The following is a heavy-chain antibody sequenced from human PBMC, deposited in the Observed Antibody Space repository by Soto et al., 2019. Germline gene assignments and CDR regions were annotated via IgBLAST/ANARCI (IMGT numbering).Heavy chain of an antibody. CDR3: ARYSGNYQDAFDI. CDR2: INGGSGKT. V-gene: IGHV1-3*01. CDR1: GFTFTLYS. Sequence: QVPLVQSGAEVKKPGASVKVSCRASGFTFTLYSMHWVRQAPGQRLEWMGWINGGSGKTKYSQKFQGRVTIARDTSASTAYMEVSSLRSEDTAVYYCARYSGNYQDAFDIWGQGTMVTVSS. J-gene: IGHJ3*02. D-gene: IGHD1-26*01.